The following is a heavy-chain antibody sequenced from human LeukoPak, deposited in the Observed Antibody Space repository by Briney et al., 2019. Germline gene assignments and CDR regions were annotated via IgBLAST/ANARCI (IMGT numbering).Heavy chain of an antibody. CDR3: ARAGGITIFGVVIDLDY. D-gene: IGHD3-3*01. V-gene: IGHV1-2*02. J-gene: IGHJ4*02. Sequence: ASVKVSCKASGYTFTGYYMHWVRQAPGQGLEWMGWINPNSGGTNYAQKFQGRVTMTRDTSISTAYMELSRLRSGDTAVYYCARAGGITIFGVVIDLDYWGQGTLVTVSS. CDR1: GYTFTGYY. CDR2: INPNSGGT.